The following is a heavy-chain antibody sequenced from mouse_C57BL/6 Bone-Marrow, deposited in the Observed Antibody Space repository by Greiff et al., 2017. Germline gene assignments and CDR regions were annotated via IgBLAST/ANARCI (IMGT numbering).Heavy chain of an antibody. Sequence: QVQLQQPGAELVRPGSSVKLSCKASGYTFTSYWMDWVKQRPGQGLEWIGNIYPSDSETHYNQKFKDKATLTVDKSSSTAYMQLSSLTSEDSAVYYCARGTYYGSSRYYFDYWGQGTTLTVSS. CDR3: ARGTYYGSSRYYFDY. CDR1: GYTFTSYW. D-gene: IGHD1-1*01. V-gene: IGHV1-61*01. CDR2: IYPSDSET. J-gene: IGHJ2*01.